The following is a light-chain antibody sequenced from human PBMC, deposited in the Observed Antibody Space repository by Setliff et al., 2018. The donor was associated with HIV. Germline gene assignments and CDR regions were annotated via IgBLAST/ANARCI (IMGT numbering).Light chain of an antibody. V-gene: IGLV2-11*01. CDR3: CSYAGSYTYV. J-gene: IGLJ1*01. Sequence: QSALAQPASVSGSPGQSITISCTGTSSDVGGYKYVSWYQQHPGKVPNLLIYEVSDRPSGVPGRFSGSKSGNTASLIISGLQAEDDADYYCCSYAGSYTYVFGTGTRAPS. CDR1: SSDVGGYKY. CDR2: EVS.